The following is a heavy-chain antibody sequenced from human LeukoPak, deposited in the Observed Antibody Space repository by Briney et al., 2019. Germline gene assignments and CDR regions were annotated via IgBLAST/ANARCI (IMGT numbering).Heavy chain of an antibody. CDR3: ATLPAPRRGDAFDI. CDR2: INHSGST. V-gene: IGHV4-4*02. Sequence: SETLSLTCTVSGGSITSSNWWSWVRQPPGKGLEWIGEINHSGSTNYNPSLKSRVTISVDTSKNQFSLKLSSVTAEDTAVYYCATLPAPRRGDAFDIWGQGTMVTVSS. CDR1: GGSITSSNW. J-gene: IGHJ3*02.